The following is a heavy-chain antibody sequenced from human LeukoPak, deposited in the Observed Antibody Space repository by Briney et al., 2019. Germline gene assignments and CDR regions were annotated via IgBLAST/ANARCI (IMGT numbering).Heavy chain of an antibody. CDR1: GFTFDDYG. V-gene: IGHV3-20*04. CDR2: INWNGGST. Sequence: GGSLRLSCAGSGFTFDDYGMSWVRQAPGKGLEWVSGINWNGGSTGYADSVKGRFTISRDNAKNSLYLQMHSLRAEDTAFYYCARTGNYYGSGSYYREAFDIWGQGTMVTVSS. D-gene: IGHD3-10*01. J-gene: IGHJ3*02. CDR3: ARTGNYYGSGSYYREAFDI.